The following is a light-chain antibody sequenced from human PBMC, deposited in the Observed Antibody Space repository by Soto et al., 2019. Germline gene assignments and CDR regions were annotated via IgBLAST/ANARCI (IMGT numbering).Light chain of an antibody. V-gene: IGKV1-5*03. J-gene: IGKJ4*01. CDR1: QSISSW. Sequence: DIQMTQSPSTLSASVGDRVTITCRASQSISSWLAWYQQKPGKAPKLLIYKASSLESRVPSSFSGSGSGTEFTLTISSLQPDDFATYYCQQYNSYPLTFGGGTKVDIK. CDR3: QQYNSYPLT. CDR2: KAS.